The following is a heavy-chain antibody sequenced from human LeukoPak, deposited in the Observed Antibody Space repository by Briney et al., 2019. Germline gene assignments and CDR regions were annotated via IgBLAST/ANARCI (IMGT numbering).Heavy chain of an antibody. CDR3: ARDLGSSWYDAFDI. Sequence: KPSETLSLTCAVSGGSISSYYWSWIRQPPGKGLEWIGYIYYSGSTNYNPSLKSRVTISVDTSKNQFSLKLSSVTAADTAVYYCARDLGSSWYDAFDIWGQGTMVTVSS. CDR1: GGSISSYY. V-gene: IGHV4-59*01. D-gene: IGHD6-13*01. J-gene: IGHJ3*02. CDR2: IYYSGST.